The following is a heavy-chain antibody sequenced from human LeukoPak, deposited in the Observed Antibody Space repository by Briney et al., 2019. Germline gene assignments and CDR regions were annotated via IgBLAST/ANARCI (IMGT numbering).Heavy chain of an antibody. Sequence: ASVKVSCKASGYTFTSYDINWVRPATGQGLEWMGWMNPNSGNTGYAQKFQGRVTMTRNTSISTAYMELSSLRSEDTAVYYCARGLRFEWFGELNYWGQGTLVTVSS. CDR1: GYTFTSYD. CDR2: MNPNSGNT. V-gene: IGHV1-8*01. D-gene: IGHD3-10*01. J-gene: IGHJ4*02. CDR3: ARGLRFEWFGELNY.